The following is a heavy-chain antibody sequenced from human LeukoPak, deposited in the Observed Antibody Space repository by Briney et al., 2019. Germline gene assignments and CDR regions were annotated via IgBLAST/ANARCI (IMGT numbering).Heavy chain of an antibody. CDR2: IYYSGST. J-gene: IGHJ4*02. CDR1: GGSISSGGYY. Sequence: PSQTLSLTCTVSGGSISSGGYYWSWIRQHPGKGLEWIGYIYYSGSTYYNPSLKSRVTISVDTSKNQFSLKLRSVTAADTAVYYCARYTSGWTSDDYWGQGTLVTVSS. D-gene: IGHD6-19*01. CDR3: ARYTSGWTSDDY. V-gene: IGHV4-31*03.